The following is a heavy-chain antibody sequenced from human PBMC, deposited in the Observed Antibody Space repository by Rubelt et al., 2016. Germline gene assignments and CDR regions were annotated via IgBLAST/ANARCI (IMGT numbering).Heavy chain of an antibody. CDR3: ASGVALKEGMDV. Sequence: YYADSVKGRFTISRDNSKNTLYLQMNSLRAEDTAVYYCASGVALKEGMDVWGQGTTVTVSS. D-gene: IGHD3-3*01. V-gene: IGHV3-30*01. J-gene: IGHJ6*02.